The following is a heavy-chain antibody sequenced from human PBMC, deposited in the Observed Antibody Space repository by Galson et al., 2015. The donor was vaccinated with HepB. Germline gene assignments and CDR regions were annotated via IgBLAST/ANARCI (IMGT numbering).Heavy chain of an antibody. J-gene: IGHJ4*02. CDR2: ISGSGGGT. D-gene: IGHD2-2*02. Sequence: SLRLSCAASGFTFSSYAMSWVRQAPGKGLEWVSAISGSGGGTYYADSVKGRFSISRDNSKNTLYLQMNSLRAEDTAVYYCAKLIVVVLAAIPPSWQDYWGQGTLVTVSS. CDR3: AKLIVVVLAAIPPSWQDY. CDR1: GFTFSSYA. V-gene: IGHV3-23*01.